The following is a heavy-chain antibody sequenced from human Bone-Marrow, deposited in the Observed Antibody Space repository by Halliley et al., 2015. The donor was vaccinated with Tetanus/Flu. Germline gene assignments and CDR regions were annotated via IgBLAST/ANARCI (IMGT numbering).Heavy chain of an antibody. V-gene: IGHV3-73*01. CDR2: IRSKGNNYAT. J-gene: IGHJ4*02. D-gene: IGHD3-22*01. CDR1: GFSFSGSA. Sequence: SLRLSCAASGFSFSGSAMHWVRQASGKGLEWVGLIRSKGNNYATAYAASVIGRFIISKDDSKNTAYLQMNSLKTEGTAVYFCTGRDLTYCYESSGHVWGQGTLVTVSS. CDR3: TGRDLTYCYESSGHV.